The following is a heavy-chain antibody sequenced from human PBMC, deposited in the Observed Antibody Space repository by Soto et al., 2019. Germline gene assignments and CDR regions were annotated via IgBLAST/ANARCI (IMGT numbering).Heavy chain of an antibody. CDR3: ASQQWLAPF. J-gene: IGHJ4*02. D-gene: IGHD6-19*01. V-gene: IGHV3-30*03. CDR2: ISFDGHDQ. CDR1: GFPFSNYG. Sequence: PGGSLRLSCAASGFPFSNYGMHWVRQAPGKGLEWMAVISFDGHDQDYADSVKGRFTISRDNSKSTLYLQMNSLRAEDTAVYYCASQQWLAPFWGQRTLVTVSS.